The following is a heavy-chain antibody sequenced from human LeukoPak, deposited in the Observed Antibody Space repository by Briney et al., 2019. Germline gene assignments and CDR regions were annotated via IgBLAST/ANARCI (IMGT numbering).Heavy chain of an antibody. V-gene: IGHV3-23*01. CDR2: ISGSGGST. J-gene: IGHJ6*02. Sequence: GGSLRLSCAASGFTFSGYAMSWVRQAPGKGLEWVSAISGSGGSTYYADSVKGRFTISRDNSKNTLYLQMNSLRAEDTAVYYCARGEVPAAIRPRYYGMDVWGQGTTVTVSS. CDR1: GFTFSGYA. CDR3: ARGEVPAAIRPRYYGMDV. D-gene: IGHD2-2*01.